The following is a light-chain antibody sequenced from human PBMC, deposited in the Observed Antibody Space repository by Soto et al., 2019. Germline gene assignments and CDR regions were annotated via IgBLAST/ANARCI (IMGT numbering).Light chain of an antibody. J-gene: IGKJ2*03. CDR3: QHAYVAPYS. CDR1: QDINVY. Sequence: DIQMTQSPSSVSASLGDTVTITCRASQDINVYLNWYQQKPGEVPKLLLYSGSTLHSGVPSRFTGSGSETDFTLTITSLQREDFATYYCQHAYVAPYSFGQGTKVDI. CDR2: SGS. V-gene: IGKV1-39*01.